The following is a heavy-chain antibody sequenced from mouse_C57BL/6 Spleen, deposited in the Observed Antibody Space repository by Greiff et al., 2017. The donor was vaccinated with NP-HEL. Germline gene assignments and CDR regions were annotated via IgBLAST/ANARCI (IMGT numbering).Heavy chain of an antibody. CDR3: RISTNNA. D-gene: IGHD1-3*01. Sequence: EVQLQQSGAELVKPAASLKLSCTASGYNIKDIYIHWVKQRPEKGLEWIRRIDPANGNTKYEPKFQGKATITADTSSNTAYLQRSSLTSEDTAVYYCRISTNNAWGQGTTLTVSS. CDR1: GYNIKDIY. CDR2: IDPANGNT. V-gene: IGHV14-3*02. J-gene: IGHJ2*01.